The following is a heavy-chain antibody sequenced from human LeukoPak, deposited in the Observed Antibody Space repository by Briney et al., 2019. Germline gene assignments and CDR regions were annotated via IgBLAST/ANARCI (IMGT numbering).Heavy chain of an antibody. J-gene: IGHJ6*02. CDR2: INHSGST. D-gene: IGHD6-6*01. CDR1: GGSISSNY. V-gene: IGHV4-34*01. CDR3: ARALRSSSTHYYYYYGMDV. Sequence: SETLSLTCSVSGGSISSNYWSWIRQPPGKGLEWIGEINHSGSTNYNPSLKSRVTISVDTSKNQFSLKLSSVTAADTAVYYCARALRSSSTHYYYYYGMDVWGQGTTVTVSS.